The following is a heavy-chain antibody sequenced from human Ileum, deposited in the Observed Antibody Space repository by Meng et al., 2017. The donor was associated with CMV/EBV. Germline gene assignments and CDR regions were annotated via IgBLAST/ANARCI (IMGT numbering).Heavy chain of an antibody. D-gene: IGHD5-24*01. CDR1: GFTFSRSW. J-gene: IGHJ4*02. V-gene: IGHV3-7*01. CDR2: IKPDGSG. CDR3: AHGDAFFFEH. Sequence: ESLKISCAASGFTFSRSWMNWVRQAPGKGLEWVANIKPDGSGDFVDAVKGRFTISRDNAKNSLYLQMNSLRAEDTAVYYCAHGDAFFFEHWGQGILVTVSS.